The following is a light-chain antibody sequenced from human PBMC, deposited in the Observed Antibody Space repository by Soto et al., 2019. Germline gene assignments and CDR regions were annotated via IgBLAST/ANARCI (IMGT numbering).Light chain of an antibody. Sequence: QSVLTQPPSVSGAPGQRVTIPCTGSSSNIGSFYDVHWYQQLPGTVSKLLIYGDNNRPSGVRDRFPGSKSGTAASLSITGLQAQDEADSDCHSYGNGPDHVVFGGGTKLTVL. CDR2: GDN. J-gene: IGLJ2*01. V-gene: IGLV1-40*01. CDR1: SSNIGSFYD. CDR3: HSYGNGPDHVV.